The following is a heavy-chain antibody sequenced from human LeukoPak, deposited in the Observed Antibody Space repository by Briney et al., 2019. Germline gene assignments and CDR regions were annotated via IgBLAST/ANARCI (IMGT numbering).Heavy chain of an antibody. J-gene: IGHJ4*02. CDR1: GFTFSSYS. Sequence: GGSLRLSCAASGFTFSSYSMNWVRQAPGKGLEWVSYISSSSSTIYYADSVKGRFTISRDNAKNSLYLQMNSLRAEDTAVYYCARQQYGDSGGYFDYWGQGTLVTVSS. V-gene: IGHV3-48*01. CDR3: ARQQYGDSGGYFDY. D-gene: IGHD4-17*01. CDR2: ISSSSSTI.